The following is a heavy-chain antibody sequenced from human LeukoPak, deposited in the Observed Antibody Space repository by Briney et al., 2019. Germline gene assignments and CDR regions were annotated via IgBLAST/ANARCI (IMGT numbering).Heavy chain of an antibody. CDR3: AKEGVLRFLEWLLSKYYFDY. J-gene: IGHJ4*02. CDR1: GFTFSSYA. V-gene: IGHV3-23*01. D-gene: IGHD3-3*01. CDR2: ISGSGGST. Sequence: GGSLRLSCAASGFTFSSYAMSWVRQAPGKGLEWVSAISGSGGSTYYADSVKGRLTIYRHNSKNTLYLQMNSLRAEDTDVYYCAKEGVLRFLEWLLSKYYFDYWGQGTLVTVSS.